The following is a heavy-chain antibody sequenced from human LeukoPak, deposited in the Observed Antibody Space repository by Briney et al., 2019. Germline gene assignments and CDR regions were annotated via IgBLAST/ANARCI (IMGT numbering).Heavy chain of an antibody. CDR3: ARGRESSSWYSMSSWFDP. CDR1: GGSISSYY. D-gene: IGHD6-13*01. CDR2: IYTSGST. J-gene: IGHJ5*02. Sequence: SETLSLTCTVSGGSISSYYWSWIRQPAGKGLEWIGRIYTSGSTNYNTSLKSRVTMSVDTSKNQFSLKLSSVTAADTAVYYCARGRESSSWYSMSSWFDPWGQGTLVTVSS. V-gene: IGHV4-4*07.